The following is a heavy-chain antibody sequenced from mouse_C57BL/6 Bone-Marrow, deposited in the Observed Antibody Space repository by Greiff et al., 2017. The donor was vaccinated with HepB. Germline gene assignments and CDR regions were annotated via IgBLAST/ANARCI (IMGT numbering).Heavy chain of an antibody. J-gene: IGHJ2*01. Sequence: EVQLVESGPGLAKPSQPLSLTCSVTGYSITSDYWNWIRKFPGNKLEYMGYISYSGSTYYNPSLKSRISITRDTAKNQYYLQLNSVTTEDTATYYCAGIPYSNFLYYFDYWGQGTTLTVSS. D-gene: IGHD2-5*01. CDR3: AGIPYSNFLYYFDY. V-gene: IGHV3-8*01. CDR2: ISYSGST. CDR1: GYSITSDY.